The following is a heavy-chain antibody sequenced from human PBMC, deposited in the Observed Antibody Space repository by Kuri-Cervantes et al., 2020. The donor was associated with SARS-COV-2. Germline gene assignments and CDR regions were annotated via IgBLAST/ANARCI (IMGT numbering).Heavy chain of an antibody. CDR2: INPDGSYT. V-gene: IGHV3-74*01. CDR3: VRDGDHWNFDY. D-gene: IGHD1-1*01. J-gene: IGHJ4*02. CDR1: RFTFSGHW. Sequence: GESLKISCAASRFTFSGHWIHWVRQAPGKGLVWVSRINPDGSYTNNADSVKGRFTLSRDNAKNMLFLQMNSLRAEDTAVYYCVRDGDHWNFDYWGQGTPVTVSS.